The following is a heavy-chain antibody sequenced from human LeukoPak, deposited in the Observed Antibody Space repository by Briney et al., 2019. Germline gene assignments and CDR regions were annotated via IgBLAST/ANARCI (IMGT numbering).Heavy chain of an antibody. CDR3: AKSLYGGWDY. V-gene: IGHV3-23*01. CDR1: GFSFSTYA. J-gene: IGHJ4*02. D-gene: IGHD3-16*02. Sequence: GGSLRLSCAASGFSFSTYAMSWVRQAPGKGLEWVSGVNGNGGSTSYADSVKGRFTIFRDNSKNTVYLQMNSLRVEDTAVYYCAKSLYGGWDYWGQGTVVTVSS. CDR2: VNGNGGST.